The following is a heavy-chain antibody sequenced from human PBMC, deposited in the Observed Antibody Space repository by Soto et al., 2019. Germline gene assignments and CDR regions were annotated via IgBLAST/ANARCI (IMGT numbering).Heavy chain of an antibody. CDR2: INHSGST. J-gene: IGHJ4*02. CDR3: ASLPARYSSGQHHDY. CDR1: GWSFSGYY. V-gene: IGHV4-34*01. Sequence: SETLSLTCAVYGWSFSGYYWSWIRQLPGKGLEWIGEINHSGSTNYNPSLKSRVTISVDTSKNQFSLKLSSVTAADTAVYYCASLPARYSSGQHHDYWGQGTLVTVSS. D-gene: IGHD6-19*01.